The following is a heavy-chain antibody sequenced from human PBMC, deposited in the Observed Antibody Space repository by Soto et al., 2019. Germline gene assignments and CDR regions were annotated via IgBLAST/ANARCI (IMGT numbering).Heavy chain of an antibody. CDR2: IYTSGST. CDR3: ARTSRTALNPGSVSYYYGMDV. CDR1: GGSIISYY. D-gene: IGHD1-1*01. J-gene: IGHJ6*02. Sequence: SETLSLTCTVSGGSIISYYWSWIRQPAGKGLEWIGRIYTSGSTNYNPSLKSRVTMSVDTSKSQFSLKLSSVTAADTAVYYCARTSRTALNPGSVSYYYGMDVWGQGTTVTVSS. V-gene: IGHV4-4*07.